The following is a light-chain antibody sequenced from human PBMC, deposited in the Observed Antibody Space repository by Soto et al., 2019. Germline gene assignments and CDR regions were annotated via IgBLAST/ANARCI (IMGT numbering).Light chain of an antibody. J-gene: IGLJ3*02. Sequence: QSALTQPASVSGSPXXXITISCTXXXXDIGSNNYVSWFQQRPGKAPTLIIYEVSNRPSGVSTHFSGSKSGNTASLTISGLLPEDEAEYYCSSYTTTTRLFGGGTKLTVL. CDR1: XXDIGSNNY. CDR2: EVS. CDR3: SSYTTTTRL. V-gene: IGLV2-14*01.